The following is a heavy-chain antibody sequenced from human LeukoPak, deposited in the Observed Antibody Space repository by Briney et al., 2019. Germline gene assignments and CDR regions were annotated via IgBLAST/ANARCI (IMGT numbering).Heavy chain of an antibody. V-gene: IGHV3-73*01. CDR2: IRSKANNYAT. CDR1: GFTFSSYG. D-gene: IGHD3-22*01. J-gene: IGHJ4*02. CDR3: TRGPPFSDTSGYQVDY. Sequence: PGRSLRLSCAASGFTFSSYGMHWVRQASGKGLEWVGRIRSKANNYATAYAASVTGRFAISRDDSKNTAYLQMDSLKTEDTAVYYCTRGPPFSDTSGYQVDYWGQGTLVTVSS.